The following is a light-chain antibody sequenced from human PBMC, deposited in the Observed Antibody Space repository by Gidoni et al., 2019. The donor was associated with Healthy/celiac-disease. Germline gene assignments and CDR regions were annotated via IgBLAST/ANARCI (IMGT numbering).Light chain of an antibody. Sequence: DIQMTQSPSSLSASVGDRVTITCRASQSISSYLHWYQQKPGKAPKLLIYAASSLQSGVPSRFSGSGSGTDFTLTISSLPPEDFATYYCQQSYSTPPGCSFGQGTKLEIK. CDR2: AAS. CDR1: QSISSY. CDR3: QQSYSTPPGCS. V-gene: IGKV1-39*01. J-gene: IGKJ2*04.